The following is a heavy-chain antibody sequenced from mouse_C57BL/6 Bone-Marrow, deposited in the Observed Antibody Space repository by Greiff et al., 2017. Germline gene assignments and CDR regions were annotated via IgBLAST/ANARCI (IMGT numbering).Heavy chain of an antibody. D-gene: IGHD2-4*01. Sequence: VQLKQSGPELVKPGASVKISCKASGYSFTGYYMNWVKQSPEKSLEWIGEINPSTGGTTYNQKFKAKATLTVDKSSSTAYMQLKSLTSEDSAVYYCARTGYDYDVEDYYAMDYWGQGTSVTVSS. CDR3: ARTGYDYDVEDYYAMDY. CDR1: GYSFTGYY. CDR2: INPSTGGT. V-gene: IGHV1-42*01. J-gene: IGHJ4*01.